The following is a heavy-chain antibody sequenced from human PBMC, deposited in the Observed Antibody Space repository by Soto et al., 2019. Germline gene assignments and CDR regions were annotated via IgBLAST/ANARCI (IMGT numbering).Heavy chain of an antibody. CDR3: TSRRDWTAVDPLDY. D-gene: IGHD5-18*01. J-gene: IGHJ4*02. CDR2: IRNKTNNYAT. Sequence: GGSMRLSCAASGFTFSDHYMDWVRQDPGKGLEWVARIRNKTNNYATAYIASVKGRFTISRDDSKNTVYLQMNSLKIDDTAVYFCTSRRDWTAVDPLDYWGLGTLVTVS. CDR1: GFTFSDHY. V-gene: IGHV3-72*01.